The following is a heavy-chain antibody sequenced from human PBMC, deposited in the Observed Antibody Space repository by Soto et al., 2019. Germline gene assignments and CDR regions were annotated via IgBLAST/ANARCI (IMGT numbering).Heavy chain of an antibody. J-gene: IGHJ6*02. D-gene: IGHD3-3*01. V-gene: IGHV3-48*02. CDR2: ISYDSDTI. Sequence: PGGSLRLSCAGSGFTFETYSMNWVRQAAGKGLEWIAYISYDSDTIQYADSVKGRFTISRDNAKNSLYLQMNSLRDEDTAVYYCARLYYDYVWGQGTTVTVSS. CDR1: GFTFETYS. CDR3: ARLYYDYV.